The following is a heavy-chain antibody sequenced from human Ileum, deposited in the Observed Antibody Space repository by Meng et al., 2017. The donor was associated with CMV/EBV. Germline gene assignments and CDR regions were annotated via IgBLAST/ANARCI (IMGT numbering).Heavy chain of an antibody. J-gene: IGHJ4*02. Sequence: QVQLVQSGSELKKPGASVTVSCKASGYTFTSNNMIWVRQAPGQGPEWMGWIDTNTGNPTYAQGFTGRFVSSFDTSVSTAYLQISSLKAEDTAVYYCARDGLSGRYFDYWGQGTLVTVSS. CDR2: IDTNTGNP. CDR3: ARDGLSGRYFDY. V-gene: IGHV7-4-1*02. CDR1: GYTFTSNN. D-gene: IGHD1-26*01.